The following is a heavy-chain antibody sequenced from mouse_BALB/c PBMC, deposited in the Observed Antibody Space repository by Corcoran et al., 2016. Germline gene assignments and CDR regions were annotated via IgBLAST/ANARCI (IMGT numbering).Heavy chain of an antibody. CDR3: ARSPLYDYDYVYT. Sequence: EVQLQQSGAELVRPGALVKLSCKASGFNIKDYYMNWVKQRPEQGLEWIGWIDPENGNTIYDPKFQRKASITADTASNTAYRQLTILTSEDTAGYYCARSPLYDYDYVYTGGQGTALAVSS. V-gene: IGHV14-1*02. CDR1: GFNIKDYY. J-gene: IGHJ2*01. CDR2: IDPENGNT. D-gene: IGHD2-4*01.